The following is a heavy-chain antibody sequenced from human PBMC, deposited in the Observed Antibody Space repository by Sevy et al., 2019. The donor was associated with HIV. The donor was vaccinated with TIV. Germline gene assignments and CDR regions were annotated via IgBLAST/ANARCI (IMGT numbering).Heavy chain of an antibody. V-gene: IGHV4-39*01. CDR2: IHYSGGT. CDR3: ARHYGYRFDY. J-gene: IGHJ4*02. CDR1: GGSISSTSYS. Sequence: SETLSLTCTVSGGSISSTSYSWGWIRQPPGKGLEWIGTIHYSGGTFYNPSLKSRVTISVDTSKNQFSLKLSSVTAADTAVYYCARHYGYRFDYWGQGTLVTVSS. D-gene: IGHD3-16*02.